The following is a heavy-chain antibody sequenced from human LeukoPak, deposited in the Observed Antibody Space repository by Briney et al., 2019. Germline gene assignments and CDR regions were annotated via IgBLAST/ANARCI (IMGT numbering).Heavy chain of an antibody. J-gene: IGHJ4*02. V-gene: IGHV1-18*01. CDR3: ARGYDSSGYGPSYFDY. D-gene: IGHD3-22*01. CDR2: ISAYNGNT. CDR1: GYTFTSYG. Sequence: ASVKVSCTASGYTFTSYGISWVRQAPGQGLEWMGWISAYNGNTNYAQKLQGRVTMTTDTSTSTAYMELRSLRSDDTAVYYCARGYDSSGYGPSYFDYWGQGTLVTVSS.